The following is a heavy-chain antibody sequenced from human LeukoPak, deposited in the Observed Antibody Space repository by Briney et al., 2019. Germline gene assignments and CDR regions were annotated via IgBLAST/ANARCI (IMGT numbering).Heavy chain of an antibody. D-gene: IGHD2-15*01. J-gene: IGHJ4*02. Sequence: GASVKVSCKASGGTFSSYAISWVRRAPGQGLEWMGGIIPIFGTANYAQKFQGRVTITADKSTSTAYMELSSLRSEDTAVYYCASRYCSGGSCYGTYFDYWGQGTLVTVSS. V-gene: IGHV1-69*06. CDR3: ASRYCSGGSCYGTYFDY. CDR1: GGTFSSYA. CDR2: IIPIFGTA.